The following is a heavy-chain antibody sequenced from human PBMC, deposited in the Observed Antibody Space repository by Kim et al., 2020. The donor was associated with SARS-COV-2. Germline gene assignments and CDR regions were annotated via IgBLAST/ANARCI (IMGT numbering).Heavy chain of an antibody. CDR2: IYYSGST. V-gene: IGHV4-39*01. Sequence: SETLSLTCTVCGGSISSSSYYWGWIRQPPGKGLEWIGSIYYSGSTYYNPSLKSRVTISVDTSKNQFSLKLSSVTAADTAVYYCARWLRSGRSPGYYFDYWGQGTLVTVSA. CDR3: ARWLRSGRSPGYYFDY. D-gene: IGHD6-25*01. J-gene: IGHJ4*02. CDR1: GGSISSSSYY.